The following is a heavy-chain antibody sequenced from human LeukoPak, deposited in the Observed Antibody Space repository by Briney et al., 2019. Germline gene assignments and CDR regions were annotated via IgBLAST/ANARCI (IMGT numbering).Heavy chain of an antibody. CDR3: ARVNSGWYFDYYYGMDV. Sequence: GGSLRLSCAASGFTFSSYAIHWVRPVPGKGLQYVSALNNKGDTTYYANSVKGRFIISRDNSKNTLYLQMNSLRVEDTAVYYCARVNSGWYFDYYYGMDVWGQGTTVTVSS. D-gene: IGHD6-19*01. CDR1: GFTFSSYA. J-gene: IGHJ6*02. CDR2: LNNKGDTT. V-gene: IGHV3-64*01.